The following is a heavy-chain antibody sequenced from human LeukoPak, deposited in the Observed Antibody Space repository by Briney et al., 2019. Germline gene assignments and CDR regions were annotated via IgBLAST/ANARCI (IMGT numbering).Heavy chain of an antibody. D-gene: IGHD3-22*01. J-gene: IGHJ4*02. CDR3: AKVDIFERHYYDSSGYLDY. CDR1: GFTFSSYG. V-gene: IGHV3-23*01. Sequence: SGGSLRLSCAASGFTFSSYGMHWVRQAPGKGLEWVSAISGSGGSTYSADSVRGRFTISRDNSKNTLYLQMNSLRAEDTAVYYCAKVDIFERHYYDSSGYLDYWGQGTLVTVSS. CDR2: ISGSGGST.